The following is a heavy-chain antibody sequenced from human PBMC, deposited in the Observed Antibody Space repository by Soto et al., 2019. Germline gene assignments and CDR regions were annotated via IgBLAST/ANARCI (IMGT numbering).Heavy chain of an antibody. CDR2: IYYSGST. J-gene: IGHJ4*02. CDR1: GGSISSYY. CDR3: ARAGTIFGVVSPFDY. Sequence: SETLSLTCTVSGGSISSYYWSWIRRPPGKGLEWIGYIYYSGSTNYNPSLKSRVTISVDTSKNQFSLKLSSVTAADTAVYYCARAGTIFGVVSPFDYWGQGTLVTVSS. V-gene: IGHV4-59*01. D-gene: IGHD3-3*01.